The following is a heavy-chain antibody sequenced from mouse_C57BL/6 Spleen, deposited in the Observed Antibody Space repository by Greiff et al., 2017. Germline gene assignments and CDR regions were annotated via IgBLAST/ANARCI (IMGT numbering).Heavy chain of an antibody. Sequence: VQLQQPGAELVRPGTSVKLSCKASGYTFTSYWMHWVKQRPGQGLEWIGVIDPSDSYTNYNQKFKGKATLTVDTSSSTAYMQLSSLTSEDSAVYYCAKEGLIRWFAYWGQGTLVTVSA. CDR1: GYTFTSYW. D-gene: IGHD1-1*01. J-gene: IGHJ3*01. CDR3: AKEGLIRWFAY. V-gene: IGHV1-59*01. CDR2: IDPSDSYT.